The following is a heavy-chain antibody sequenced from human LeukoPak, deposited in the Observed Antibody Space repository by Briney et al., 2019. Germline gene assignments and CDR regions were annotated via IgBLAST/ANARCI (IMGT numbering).Heavy chain of an antibody. V-gene: IGHV1-8*01. Sequence: GASVKVSCKASGYTFTSYDINWVRQATGQGLEWMGWMNPNSGNTGYAQKFQGRVTMTRNTSISTAYMELRSLRSEDTAVYYWARASMVRGVPYYWGQGTLVTVSS. CDR3: ARASMVRGVPYY. CDR2: MNPNSGNT. J-gene: IGHJ4*02. D-gene: IGHD3-10*01. CDR1: GYTFTSYD.